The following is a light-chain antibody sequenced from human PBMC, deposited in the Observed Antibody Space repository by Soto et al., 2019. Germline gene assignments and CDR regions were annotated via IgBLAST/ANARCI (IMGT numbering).Light chain of an antibody. Sequence: EIVLTQSPGTLSLSPGERATLSCRASQSVSSSFLAWYQQKTGQGPRLLIHGASFMATGIPDRFCSGGSGTDFTLTTSRLEPEHLAVYYCQQYGSSPGTFCQGTEVESK. J-gene: IGKJ1*01. CDR2: GAS. CDR1: QSVSSSF. V-gene: IGKV3-20*01. CDR3: QQYGSSPGT.